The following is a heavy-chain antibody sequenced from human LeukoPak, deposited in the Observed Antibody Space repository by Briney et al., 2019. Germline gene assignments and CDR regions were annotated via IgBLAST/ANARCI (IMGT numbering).Heavy chain of an antibody. D-gene: IGHD3-22*01. CDR2: INSDGSST. J-gene: IGHJ4*02. Sequence: HPGGSLRPSCAASGFTFSSYWMHWVRQAPGKGLVWVSRINSDGSSTSYADSVKGRFTISRDNAKNTLYLQMNSLRAEDTAVYYCARVIYYDSSPYFDYWGQGTLVTVSS. CDR3: ARVIYYDSSPYFDY. V-gene: IGHV3-74*01. CDR1: GFTFSSYW.